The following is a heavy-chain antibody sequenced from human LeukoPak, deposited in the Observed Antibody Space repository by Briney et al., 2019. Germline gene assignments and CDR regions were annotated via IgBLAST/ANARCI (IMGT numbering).Heavy chain of an antibody. V-gene: IGHV3-21*01. D-gene: IGHD4-17*01. CDR2: ISSSSSYI. J-gene: IGHJ4*02. Sequence: VGSLCLSRAVSGVTFSGYSMNSVRQAPGKGLEWGWSISSSSSYIYYADSVKSRFTISRDNAKNSLYLQMNSLRAEDTAVYYWARDGDDYGDYGDLGYWGQGTLVTVSS. CDR3: ARDGDDYGDYGDLGY. CDR1: GVTFSGYS.